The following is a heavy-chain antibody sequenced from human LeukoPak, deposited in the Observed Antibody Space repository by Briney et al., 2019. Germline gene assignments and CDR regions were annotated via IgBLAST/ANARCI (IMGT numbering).Heavy chain of an antibody. CDR1: GGSISSSSYY. CDR2: IYYSGST. Sequence: SEALSLTCTVSGGSISSSSYYWGWIRQPPGKGLEWIGSIYYSGSTYYNPSLKSRVTISVDTSKNQFSLKLSSVTAADTAVYYCARHPPRRGQLARNYYYYGMDVWGQGTTVTVSS. D-gene: IGHD6-6*01. J-gene: IGHJ6*02. V-gene: IGHV4-39*01. CDR3: ARHPPRRGQLARNYYYYGMDV.